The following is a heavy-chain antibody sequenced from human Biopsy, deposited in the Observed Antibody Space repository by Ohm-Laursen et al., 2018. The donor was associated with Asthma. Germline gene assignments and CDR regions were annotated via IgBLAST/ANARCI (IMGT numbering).Heavy chain of an antibody. CDR1: YGSITSGGYY. Sequence: TLSLTCTVSYGSITSGGYYWTWIRQQPGKGLEWIGFIYYSGSTYYNPSLKSRVSISIDTSKNQFSLKLSPVTAADTAVYYCARAQDYYDSRGYYRSFDYWGQGTLVTVSS. CDR2: IYYSGST. D-gene: IGHD3-22*01. CDR3: ARAQDYYDSRGYYRSFDY. J-gene: IGHJ4*02. V-gene: IGHV4-31*03.